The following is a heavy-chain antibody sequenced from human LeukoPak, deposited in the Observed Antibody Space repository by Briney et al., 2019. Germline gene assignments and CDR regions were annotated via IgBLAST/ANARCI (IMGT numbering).Heavy chain of an antibody. V-gene: IGHV3-23*01. CDR3: AKGGLGYYYYYFDY. Sequence: GGSLRLSCVASGFSYSSYAMSWVRQAPGKGLEWVSGITESGGTTYYADSVKGRFTISRDNPENTLTLQMKSLRAEDTAMYYCAKGGLGYYYYYFDYWGQGSLVTVSS. CDR1: GFSYSSYA. D-gene: IGHD1-26*01. J-gene: IGHJ4*02. CDR2: ITESGGTT.